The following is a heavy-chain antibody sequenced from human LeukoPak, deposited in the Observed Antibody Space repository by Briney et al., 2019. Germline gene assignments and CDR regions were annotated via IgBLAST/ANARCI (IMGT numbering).Heavy chain of an antibody. Sequence: SVTLSLTCAVYGWSFNDHYWNWIRQPPGKGLEWIGEINARGDTNFNPSLKSRVTISVDSSKNQFSLTLRSMIAADTAVYYCARGQVPAARGYNWFDPWGQGTLVTVSS. CDR3: ARGQVPAARGYNWFDP. CDR1: GWSFNDHY. J-gene: IGHJ5*02. D-gene: IGHD2-2*01. V-gene: IGHV4-34*01. CDR2: INARGDT.